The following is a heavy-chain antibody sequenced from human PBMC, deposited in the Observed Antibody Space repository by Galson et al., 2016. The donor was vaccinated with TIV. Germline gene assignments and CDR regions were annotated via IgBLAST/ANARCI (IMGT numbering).Heavy chain of an antibody. D-gene: IGHD5-18*01. V-gene: IGHV1-69*13. CDR1: GGTFSSDA. Sequence: SVKVSCKASGGTFSSDAISWVRQAPGQGLEWMGGIIPMFKIADYAQKFQGRVTISADEFPSAAYMALSSLRFEDTAVYYCARARGYNFENAFHIWGQGTMVTVSS. J-gene: IGHJ3*02. CDR3: ARARGYNFENAFHI. CDR2: IIPMFKIA.